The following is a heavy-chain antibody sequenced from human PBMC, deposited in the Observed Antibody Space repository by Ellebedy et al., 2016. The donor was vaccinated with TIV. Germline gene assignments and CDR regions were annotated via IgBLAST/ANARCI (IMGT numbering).Heavy chain of an antibody. CDR3: ARVDYGLAFHI. J-gene: IGHJ3*02. D-gene: IGHD3-16*01. Sequence: GESLKISCAASGFTVSSNYMSWVRQAPGKGLEWVSVIYSSGITYYADSVKGRFTISRDNSRDNSENTVYLQMNSLRAEDTAVYYCARVDYGLAFHIWGQGTMVTVSS. V-gene: IGHV3-66*01. CDR2: IYSSGIT. CDR1: GFTVSSNY.